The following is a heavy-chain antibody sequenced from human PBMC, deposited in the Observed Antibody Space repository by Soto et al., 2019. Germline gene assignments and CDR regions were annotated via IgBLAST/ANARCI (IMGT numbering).Heavy chain of an antibody. Sequence: ESGAGLVPPGGSLRLSCAASGFTFSSFAMSWVRQAPGKGLEWVSTMSGSGGSTCYADSVKGRFTISRDNSKNTLCLQMNSLRDEDTAVYYCAKEKVSEIGAADRWGQGTLVTVSS. CDR3: AKEKVSEIGAADR. J-gene: IGHJ4*02. CDR2: MSGSGGST. CDR1: GFTFSSFA. D-gene: IGHD6-13*01. V-gene: IGHV3-23*01.